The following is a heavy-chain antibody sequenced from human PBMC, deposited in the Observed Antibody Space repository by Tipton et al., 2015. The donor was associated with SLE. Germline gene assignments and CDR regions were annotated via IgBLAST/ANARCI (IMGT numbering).Heavy chain of an antibody. CDR2: IRYDGSNK. Sequence: SLRLSCAASGFTFSSYGMHWVRQAPGKGLEWVAFIRYDGSNKYYADSVKGRFTISRDNSKNTLYLQMNSLRAEDTAVYYCAVWRGSRGGYFDYWGQGTLVTVSS. CDR1: GFTFSSYG. D-gene: IGHD6-13*01. J-gene: IGHJ4*02. V-gene: IGHV3-30*02. CDR3: AVWRGSRGGYFDY.